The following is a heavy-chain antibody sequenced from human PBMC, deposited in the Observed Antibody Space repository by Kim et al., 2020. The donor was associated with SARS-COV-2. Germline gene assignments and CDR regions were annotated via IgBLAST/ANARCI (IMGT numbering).Heavy chain of an antibody. Sequence: ASVKVSCKASGYTFTGYYMHWVRQAPGQGLEWMGWINPNSGGTNYAQKFQGRVTMTRDTSISTAYMELSRLRSDDTAVYYCARSDTAMGLGWWYFDLWGRGTLVTVSS. D-gene: IGHD5-18*01. CDR3: ARSDTAMGLGWWYFDL. CDR1: GYTFTGYY. J-gene: IGHJ2*01. V-gene: IGHV1-2*02. CDR2: INPNSGGT.